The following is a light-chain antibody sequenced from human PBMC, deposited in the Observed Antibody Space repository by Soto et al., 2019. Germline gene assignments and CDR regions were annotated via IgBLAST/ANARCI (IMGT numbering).Light chain of an antibody. J-gene: IGKJ5*01. CDR2: GAS. CDR1: QSVSSN. V-gene: IGKV3-15*01. CDR3: QQYNEWPPIT. Sequence: EIVMTQSPATLSVSPGERATLSCRASQSVSSNLAWYQQTPGQAPRLLIYGASTRATGIPARFSGSGSGTEFTLSISSLQSEDFAVYYCQQYNEWPPITFGQGTRLEIK.